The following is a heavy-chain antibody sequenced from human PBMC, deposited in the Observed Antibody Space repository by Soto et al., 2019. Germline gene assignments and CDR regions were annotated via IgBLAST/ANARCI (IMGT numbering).Heavy chain of an antibody. J-gene: IGHJ4*02. CDR3: ARMRYYGSGSYYIDY. Sequence: GSGPTLVNPTQTLTLTCTFSGFSLSTSGMCVGWIRQPPGKALEWLARIDWDDDEFYSTSVRTRLSISKDTSEKQVVLTMTNMGPVDTATYYCARMRYYGSGSYYIDYWGQGILVTVSS. V-gene: IGHV2-70*17. D-gene: IGHD3-10*01. CDR1: GFSLSTSGMC. CDR2: IDWDDDE.